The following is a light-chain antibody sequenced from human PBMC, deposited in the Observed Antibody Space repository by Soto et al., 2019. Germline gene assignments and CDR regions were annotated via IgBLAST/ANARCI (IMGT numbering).Light chain of an antibody. J-gene: IGKJ2*01. V-gene: IGKV3D-20*01. CDR2: DAS. Sequence: EIVLTQSPATLSLSPGERATLSCGASQSVSNSYLAWYQQKPGLAPRLLIYDASSTATGIPDRFSGSGSGTEFTLNISRLEPEDFAVYYCQQYGSSPWTFGQGTKLEIK. CDR1: QSVSNSY. CDR3: QQYGSSPWT.